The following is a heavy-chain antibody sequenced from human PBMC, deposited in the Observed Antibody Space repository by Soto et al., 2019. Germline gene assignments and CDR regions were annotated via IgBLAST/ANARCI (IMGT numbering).Heavy chain of an antibody. V-gene: IGHV3-15*01. D-gene: IGHD2-2*01. J-gene: IGHJ6*02. CDR2: IKSKTDDGTT. CDR1: GFTFSNAW. Sequence: GGSLRLSCTVSGFTFSNAWMTWVRQAPGKGLEWVGRIKSKTDDGTTDYAAPVKGRFTISRDDSRNTLYLQMNSLKTEDTAVYYCTTDSSSWAYYYYYGMDVWGQGTTVTVSS. CDR3: TTDSSSWAYYYYYGMDV.